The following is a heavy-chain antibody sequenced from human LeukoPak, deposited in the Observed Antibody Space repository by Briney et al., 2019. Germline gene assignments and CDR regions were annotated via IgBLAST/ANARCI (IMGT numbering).Heavy chain of an antibody. Sequence: SVKVSCKASGGTFSSYAISWVRQAPGQGLEWMGGIIPIFGTANYAQKFQGRVTITADESTSTAYMELGSLRSEDTAVYYCARSKGHTYSSSWYWFDPWGQGALVTVSS. CDR3: ARSKGHTYSSSWYWFDP. V-gene: IGHV1-69*13. CDR1: GGTFSSYA. CDR2: IIPIFGTA. J-gene: IGHJ5*02. D-gene: IGHD6-13*01.